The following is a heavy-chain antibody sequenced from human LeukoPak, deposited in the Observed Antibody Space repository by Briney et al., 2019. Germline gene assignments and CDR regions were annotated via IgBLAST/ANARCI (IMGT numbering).Heavy chain of an antibody. V-gene: IGHV3-7*01. D-gene: IGHD3-22*01. CDR1: GFTFSNYW. J-gene: IGHJ4*02. CDR3: ARDEGRPDNYDSGGYYAEWPNDY. Sequence: GGSLRLSCEGSGFTFSNYWMGWVRQAPGKGLQWVANIKTDGSEKYYVDSVKGRFTISRDNAKDSLYLQMNSLRAEDTAVYYCARDEGRPDNYDSGGYYAEWPNDYWGQGTLVTVSS. CDR2: IKTDGSEK.